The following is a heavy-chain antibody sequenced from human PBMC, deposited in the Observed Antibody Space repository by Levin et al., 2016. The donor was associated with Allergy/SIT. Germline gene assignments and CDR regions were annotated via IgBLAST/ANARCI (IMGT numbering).Heavy chain of an antibody. V-gene: IGHV4-31*03. J-gene: IGHJ5*02. Sequence: SETLSLTCTVSGGSISSGGYYWSWIRQHPGKGLEWIGYIYYSGSTYYNPSLKSRVTISVDTSKNQFSLKLSSVTAADTAVYYCARPFHDYGVWWFDPWGQGTLVTVSS. CDR2: IYYSGST. D-gene: IGHD4-17*01. CDR3: ARPFHDYGVWWFDP. CDR1: GGSISSGGYY.